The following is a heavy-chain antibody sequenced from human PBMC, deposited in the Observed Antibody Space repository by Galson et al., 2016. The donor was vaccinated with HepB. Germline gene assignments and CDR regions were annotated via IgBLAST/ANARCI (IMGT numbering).Heavy chain of an antibody. CDR1: GGSFRGYY. Sequence: SETLSLTCAVYGGSFRGYYWSWIRQPPGKGLEWIGEINHSGNTNYNPSLKSRVTISVDMSKNQFSLKLSSVTAADTAVYYCARGKLELRVSDSWGPGTLVTVSP. J-gene: IGHJ4*02. D-gene: IGHD1-7*01. V-gene: IGHV4-34*01. CDR3: ARGKLELRVSDS. CDR2: INHSGNT.